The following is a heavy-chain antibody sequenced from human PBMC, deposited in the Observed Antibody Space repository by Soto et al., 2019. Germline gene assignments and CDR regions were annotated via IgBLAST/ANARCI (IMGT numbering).Heavy chain of an antibody. D-gene: IGHD5-12*01. J-gene: IGHJ4*02. CDR2: IYYSGST. CDR3: ARDRGYSGYDWVY. V-gene: IGHV4-31*03. Sequence: PSDTLSLTCTVSGGSISSGGYYWSWIRQHPGKGLEWIGYIYYSGSTYYNPSLKSRVTISVDTSKNQFSLKLSSVTAADTAVYYCARDRGYSGYDWVYWGQGTLVTVSS. CDR1: GGSISSGGYY.